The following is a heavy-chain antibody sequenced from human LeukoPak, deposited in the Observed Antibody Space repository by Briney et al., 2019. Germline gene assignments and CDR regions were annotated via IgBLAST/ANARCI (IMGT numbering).Heavy chain of an antibody. D-gene: IGHD2-15*01. CDR1: GFTFGDYA. J-gene: IGHJ4*02. V-gene: IGHV3-49*04. Sequence: GGSLRLSCTASGFTFGDYAMSWVRQAPGKGLEWVGFIRSKAYGGTTEYAASVKGRFAISRDDSKSIAYLQMNSLKTEDTAVYYCTRDLGYCSGGSCYSDYWGQGTLVTVSS. CDR2: IRSKAYGGTT. CDR3: TRDLGYCSGGSCYSDY.